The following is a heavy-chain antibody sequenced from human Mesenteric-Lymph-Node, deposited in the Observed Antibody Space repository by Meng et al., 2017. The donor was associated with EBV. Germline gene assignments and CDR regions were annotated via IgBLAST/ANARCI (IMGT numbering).Heavy chain of an antibody. CDR2: IIPMFGTA. J-gene: IGHJ4*02. CDR1: GGSFSPYT. D-gene: IGHD5-18*01. V-gene: IGHV1-69*01. Sequence: RVRGGAGVREPGSAVKVSCKASGGSFSPYTITWVRQAPGQGLEWMGRIIPMFGTAKYAQNFQGRVTITADESTNTVYMELSSLRSDDTAVYYCARVWGGYSFGLSDYWGQGTLVTVSS. CDR3: ARVWGGYSFGLSDY.